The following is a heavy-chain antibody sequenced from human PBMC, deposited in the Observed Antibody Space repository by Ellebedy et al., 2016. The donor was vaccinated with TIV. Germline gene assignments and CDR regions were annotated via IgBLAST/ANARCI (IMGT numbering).Heavy chain of an antibody. Sequence: GESLKISCAASGFTFSSYAMSWVRQAPGKGLEWVSAISGSGDNTYYADSVKGRFTISRDNSKNKLYLQMNSLRAEDTAVYYCARSPLYAPVGNLWGQGTLVTVSS. CDR1: GFTFSSYA. V-gene: IGHV3-23*01. CDR2: ISGSGDNT. J-gene: IGHJ4*02. CDR3: ARSPLYAPVGNL. D-gene: IGHD2/OR15-2a*01.